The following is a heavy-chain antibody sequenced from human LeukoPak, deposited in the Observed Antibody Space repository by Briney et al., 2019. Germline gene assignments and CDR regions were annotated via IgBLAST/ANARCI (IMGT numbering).Heavy chain of an antibody. CDR3: ARPRWRWFGDTTFDY. V-gene: IGHV1-2*02. CDR2: LNPNSGGT. D-gene: IGHD3-10*01. CDR1: GYTFTGYY. Sequence: ASVKVSCKASGYTFTGYYMHWVRQAPGQGLEWMGWLNPNSGGTNYAQKFQGRVTMTRDTSISTAYMELSRLRSDDTAVYYCARPRWRWFGDTTFDYWGQGTLVTVSS. J-gene: IGHJ4*02.